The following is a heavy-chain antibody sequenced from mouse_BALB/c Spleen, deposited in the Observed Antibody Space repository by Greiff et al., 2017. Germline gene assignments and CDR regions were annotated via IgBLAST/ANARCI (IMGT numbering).Heavy chain of an antibody. CDR2: ISSGGSYT. Sequence: EVHLVESGGGLVKPGGSLKLSCAASGFTFSSYAMSWVRQTPEKRLELVATISSGGSYTYYPDSVKGRFTISRDNAKNTLYLQMSSLRSEDTAMYYCARRKNYAMDYWGQGTSVTVSS. J-gene: IGHJ4*01. V-gene: IGHV5-9-3*01. CDR3: ARRKNYAMDY. CDR1: GFTFSSYA.